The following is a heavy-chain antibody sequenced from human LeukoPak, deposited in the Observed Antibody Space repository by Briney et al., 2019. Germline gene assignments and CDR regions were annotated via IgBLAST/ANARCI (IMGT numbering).Heavy chain of an antibody. D-gene: IGHD1-26*01. J-gene: IGHJ3*02. CDR2: ISWNTGNI. CDR3: AKDKGALLFMVGVTRGAFDI. V-gene: IGHV3-9*01. CDR1: GFTFDDYA. Sequence: PGRSLRLSCAASGFTFDDYAMHWVRQAPGKGLEWVSGISWNTGNIGYADSVKGRFTISRDNAKNSLYLQMNSLRAEDTALYYCAKDKGALLFMVGVTRGAFDIWGQGTMVTVSS.